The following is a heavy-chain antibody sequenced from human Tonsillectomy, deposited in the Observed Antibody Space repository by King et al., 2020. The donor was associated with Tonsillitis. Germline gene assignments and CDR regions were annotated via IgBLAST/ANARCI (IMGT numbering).Heavy chain of an antibody. CDR3: ARVARYSSCWPGGHPTFVF. J-gene: IGHJ4*02. V-gene: IGHV1-2*02. CDR2: INPNSGGT. CDR1: GYTFTGYY. Sequence: VQLVESGAEVKKPGASVKVSCKASGYTFTGYYMHWVRQAPGQGREWMGWINPNSGGTNYAQKFQGRVTMTRDTSISTAYMELSRLRSDDTAVYYCARVARYSSCWPGGHPTFVFWGQGTLVTVSS. D-gene: IGHD6-19*01.